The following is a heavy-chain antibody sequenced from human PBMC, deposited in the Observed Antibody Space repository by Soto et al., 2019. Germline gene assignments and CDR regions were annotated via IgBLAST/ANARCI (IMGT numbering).Heavy chain of an antibody. CDR2: ISYDGSNK. CDR3: AKILYYYDSSGSLDAFDI. J-gene: IGHJ3*02. V-gene: IGHV3-30*18. D-gene: IGHD3-22*01. Sequence: PLRLSCAASGFTFSSYGMHWVRQAAGRGLEWVAVISYDGSNKYYADSVKGRFTISRDNSKNTLYLQMNSLRAEDTAVYYCAKILYYYDSSGSLDAFDIWGQGTMVTVSS. CDR1: GFTFSSYG.